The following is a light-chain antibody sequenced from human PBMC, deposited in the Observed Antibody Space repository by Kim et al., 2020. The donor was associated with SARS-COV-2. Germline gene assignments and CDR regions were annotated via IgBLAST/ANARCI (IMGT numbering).Light chain of an antibody. J-gene: IGKJ1*01. Sequence: IRMSQSTSSLSASVGDRVTITCRASQGINNDLAWYQQKQGKVPNLLIYGASALQSGVPSRFSGRGSGTDFTLTISSLQPEDVAIYYCQKYNGAPWTFGQGTKVDIK. CDR2: GAS. CDR1: QGINND. CDR3: QKYNGAPWT. V-gene: IGKV1-27*01.